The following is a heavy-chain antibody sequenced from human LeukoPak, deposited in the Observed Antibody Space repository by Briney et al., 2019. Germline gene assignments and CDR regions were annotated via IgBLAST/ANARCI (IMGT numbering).Heavy chain of an antibody. V-gene: IGHV4-39*07. CDR2: IYYSGST. D-gene: IGHD3-10*01. Sequence: SETLSLTCTVSGGSISSSSYSWGWIRQPPGKGLEWIGSIYYSGSTYYNPSLKSRVTISLDTSKNQFSLKLSSVTAADAAVYYCARELLWFGELGSSEQFDPWGQGTLVTVSS. J-gene: IGHJ5*02. CDR3: ARELLWFGELGSSEQFDP. CDR1: GGSISSSSYS.